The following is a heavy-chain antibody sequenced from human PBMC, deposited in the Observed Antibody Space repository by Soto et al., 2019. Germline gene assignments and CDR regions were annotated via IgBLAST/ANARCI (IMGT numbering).Heavy chain of an antibody. CDR1: GYTFTSYA. Sequence: GPSVKVSCKASGYTFTSYAMHWVRQAPGQRLEWMGWVNAGNGNTKYSQKFQGRVTITRDTSASTAYMELSSLRSEDTAVYYCARDGGIVVVPAAYYYYDMDVWGRGTTVTVSS. D-gene: IGHD2-2*01. J-gene: IGHJ6*02. CDR2: VNAGNGNT. V-gene: IGHV1-3*01. CDR3: ARDGGIVVVPAAYYYYDMDV.